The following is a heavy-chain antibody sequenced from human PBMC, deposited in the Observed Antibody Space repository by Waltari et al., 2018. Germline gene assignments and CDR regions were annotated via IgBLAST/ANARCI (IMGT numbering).Heavy chain of an antibody. CDR1: GFTFSSYG. D-gene: IGHD6-13*01. Sequence: QVQLVESGGGVVQPGVSLRLSCAASGFTFSSYGMHWVRQAPGKGLEWVAFIRYDGSNKYYADSVKGRFTISRDNSKNTLYLQMNSLRAEDTAVYYCAKEYEYSSSWYFDYWGQGTLVTVSS. CDR3: AKEYEYSSSWYFDY. J-gene: IGHJ4*02. V-gene: IGHV3-30*02. CDR2: IRYDGSNK.